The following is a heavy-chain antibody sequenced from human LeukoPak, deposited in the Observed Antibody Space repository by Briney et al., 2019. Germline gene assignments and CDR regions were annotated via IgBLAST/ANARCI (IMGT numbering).Heavy chain of an antibody. CDR3: AREGSSWYFDY. Sequence: GASVKVSCKASGGAFSSYAISWVRQAPGQGLEWMGGIIPIFGTANYAQKFQGRVTITADESTSTAYMELSSLRSEDTAVYYCAREGSSWYFDYWGQGTLVTVSS. V-gene: IGHV1-69*13. CDR1: GGAFSSYA. CDR2: IIPIFGTA. J-gene: IGHJ4*02. D-gene: IGHD6-13*01.